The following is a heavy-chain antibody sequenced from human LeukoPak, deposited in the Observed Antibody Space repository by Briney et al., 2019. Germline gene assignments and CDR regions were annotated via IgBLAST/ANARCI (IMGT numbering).Heavy chain of an antibody. D-gene: IGHD2/OR15-2a*01. CDR1: GYTITGYY. CDR3: ARVHLSYNPFDY. J-gene: IGHJ4*02. V-gene: IGHV1-2*06. Sequence: ASVKVSCKASGYTITGYYMHWVRQAPGQGLEWMGRINPNTGDTNSARKFQGRVTMTRDTSTSTVYMELSSLRSEDTAVYYCARVHLSYNPFDYWGQGTLVTVSS. CDR2: INPNTGDT.